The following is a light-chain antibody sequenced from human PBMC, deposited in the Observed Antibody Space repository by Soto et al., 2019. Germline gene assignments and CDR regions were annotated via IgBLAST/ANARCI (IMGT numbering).Light chain of an antibody. J-gene: IGLJ2*01. CDR2: DNN. Sequence: QSALTQPPSVSAAPGQKVTISCSGSSSNIGNNYVSWYQQLPGTAPKLLIYDNNKRPSGIPDRFSGSKSGTSATLGITGLQTGDEADYYCGTWDSRLSAVAFGGWPKVTVL. V-gene: IGLV1-51*01. CDR3: GTWDSRLSAVA. CDR1: SSNIGNNY.